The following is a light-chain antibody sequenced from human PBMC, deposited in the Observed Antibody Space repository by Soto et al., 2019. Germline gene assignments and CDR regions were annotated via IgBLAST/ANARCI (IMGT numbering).Light chain of an antibody. Sequence: QPVLTQPPSASGTPGQRVTISCSGSSSNIGSSTVNWYQQLPGTAPKLLLYSNNQRPSGVPDRFSGSKSGTSASLAISGLQSDDEADYYCAAWDDSLNGYVFGTGTKVTVL. CDR3: AAWDDSLNGYV. J-gene: IGLJ1*01. CDR2: SNN. CDR1: SSNIGSST. V-gene: IGLV1-44*01.